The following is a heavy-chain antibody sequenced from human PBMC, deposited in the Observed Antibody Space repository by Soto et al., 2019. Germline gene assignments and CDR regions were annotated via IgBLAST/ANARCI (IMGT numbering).Heavy chain of an antibody. V-gene: IGHV1-69*02. J-gene: IGHJ6*02. D-gene: IGHD4-4*01. CDR3: ARAYSNYYYYYGMDV. CDR2: VIPNLGVT. CDR1: GGTLSSYT. Sequence: GASVKVSCKASGGTLSSYTFSWVRQAPGQGLEWMGRVIPNLGVTNYAKKFQGRFTIVVDTSTSTAYMELNSLRYEDTAVYYCARAYSNYYYYYGMDVWGQGTTVTGSS.